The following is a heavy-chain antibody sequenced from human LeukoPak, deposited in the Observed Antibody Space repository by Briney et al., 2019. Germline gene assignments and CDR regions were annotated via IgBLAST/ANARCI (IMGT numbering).Heavy chain of an antibody. D-gene: IGHD3-9*01. CDR3: AKDGDYDILTGFHYFDY. Sequence: PGGSLRLSCAASGFTFSSYGMHWVRQAPGKGLEWVAFIRYDGSNKYYADSVKGRFTISRDNSKNTLYLQMYSLRAEDTAVYYCAKDGDYDILTGFHYFDYWGQGTLVTVSS. V-gene: IGHV3-30*02. CDR2: IRYDGSNK. J-gene: IGHJ4*02. CDR1: GFTFSSYG.